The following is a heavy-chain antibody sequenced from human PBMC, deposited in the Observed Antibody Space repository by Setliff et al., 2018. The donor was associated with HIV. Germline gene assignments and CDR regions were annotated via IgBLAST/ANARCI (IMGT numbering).Heavy chain of an antibody. V-gene: IGHV4-59*02. Sequence: SQTLSLTCSVSGGPVSPFSWTWVRQSPGKGLEWIGYLYISGNTDYNPSLRGRVTISRDTSKNEFSLILSSVTAADAGVYFCARVIKSALLNWGRGTMVTVSS. CDR2: LYISGNT. J-gene: IGHJ4*02. CDR3: ARVIKSALLN. CDR1: GGPVSPFS.